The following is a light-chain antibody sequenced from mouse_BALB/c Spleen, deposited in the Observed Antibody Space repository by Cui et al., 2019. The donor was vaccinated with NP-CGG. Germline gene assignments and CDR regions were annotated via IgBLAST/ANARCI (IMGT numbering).Light chain of an antibody. CDR3: ALWYSNHWV. CDR2: GTN. J-gene: IGLJ1*01. Sequence: QVVVTWESALTTSPGETVTLTCRSSTGDVTTSNYANWVQEKPDHLFTGLIGGTNNRAPGVPARFSGSLIGDKAALTITGAQTEDEAIYFCALWYSNHWVFGGGTKLTVL. CDR1: TGDVTTSNY. V-gene: IGLV1*01.